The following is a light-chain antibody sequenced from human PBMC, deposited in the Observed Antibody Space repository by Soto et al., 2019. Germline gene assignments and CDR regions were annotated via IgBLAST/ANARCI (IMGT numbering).Light chain of an antibody. CDR3: QQYDNLPIT. CDR2: DAS. CDR1: QDISNY. V-gene: IGKV1-33*01. J-gene: IGKJ5*01. Sequence: DIQMTQSPSSLSASVGDRVTITCQASQDISNYLNWDQQKPGKAPKLLIYDASNLETGVPSRFSGSGSETDFTFTISSLQPEDIATYYCQQYDNLPITFGQGRRLEIK.